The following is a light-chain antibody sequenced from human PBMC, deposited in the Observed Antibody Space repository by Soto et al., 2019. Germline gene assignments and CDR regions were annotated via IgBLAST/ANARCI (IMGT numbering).Light chain of an antibody. CDR1: QSVSSH. J-gene: IGKJ4*01. V-gene: IGKV3-11*01. Sequence: EIVLTQSPATLSLSPGERATLSCRASQSVSSHLFWYQQKAGQVPRLLIYDASNRVTGIPARFGGSGSGTEFTLTISGREHEDFAVYYCQQRSDWPPTFGGGTKLEIK. CDR2: DAS. CDR3: QQRSDWPPT.